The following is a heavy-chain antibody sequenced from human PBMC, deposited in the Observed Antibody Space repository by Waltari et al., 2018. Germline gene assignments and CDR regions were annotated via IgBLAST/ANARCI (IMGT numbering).Heavy chain of an antibody. CDR2: MKPNSGNT. D-gene: IGHD2-21*01. V-gene: IGHV1-8*01. J-gene: IGHJ5*02. Sequence: QVQLVQSGAEVKKPGASVRISCKTSGYTSTPHDLNWVLTAAGKGPEWMGWMKPNSGNTGYAWKFQGRVTMTRDTSIRTAYLELRKLRFDDTAVYYCARRRAGIVTPYNWLDPWGQGTLVTVSS. CDR3: ARRRAGIVTPYNWLDP. CDR1: GYTSTPHD.